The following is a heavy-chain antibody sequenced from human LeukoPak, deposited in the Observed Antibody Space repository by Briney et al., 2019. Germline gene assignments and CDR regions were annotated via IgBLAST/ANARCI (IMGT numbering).Heavy chain of an antibody. D-gene: IGHD6-19*01. J-gene: IGHJ6*02. V-gene: IGHV4-59*08. CDR3: AGVGQWLAPYYYYGMDV. Sequence: SETLSLTCTASGGSISSYYWSWIRQPPGKGLEWIGYIYYSGSTNYNPSLKSRVTISVDTSKNQFSLKLSSVTAADTAVYYCAGVGQWLAPYYYYGMDVWGQGTTVTVSS. CDR1: GGSISSYY. CDR2: IYYSGST.